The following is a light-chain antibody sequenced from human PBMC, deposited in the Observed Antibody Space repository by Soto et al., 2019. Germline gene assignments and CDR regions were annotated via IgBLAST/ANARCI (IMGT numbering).Light chain of an antibody. CDR2: EVN. Sequence: QSALTQPPSASGSPGQSVTISCTGTSSDIGGYNSVSWYQQHPGKAPRLMIYEVNKRPSGVPDRFSGSKSGYTASLTVSGLQTEDEAVYYCSSFVGGDSFDVIFGGGTKLTVL. V-gene: IGLV2-8*01. CDR3: SSFVGGDSFDVI. J-gene: IGLJ2*01. CDR1: SSDIGGYNS.